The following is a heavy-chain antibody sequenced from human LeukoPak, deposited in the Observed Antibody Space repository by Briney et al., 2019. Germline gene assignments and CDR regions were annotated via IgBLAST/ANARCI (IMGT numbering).Heavy chain of an antibody. V-gene: IGHV1-69*06. CDR3: AREGDSGMTTVTTFDY. D-gene: IGHD4-17*01. CDR1: GGTFSSYA. CDR2: IIPIFGTA. J-gene: IGHJ4*02. Sequence: GASVKVSCKASGGTFSSYAISWVRRAPGQGLEWMGGIIPIFGTANYAQKFQGRVTITADKSTSTAYMELSSLRSEDTAVYYCAREGDSGMTTVTTFDYWGQGTLVTVSS.